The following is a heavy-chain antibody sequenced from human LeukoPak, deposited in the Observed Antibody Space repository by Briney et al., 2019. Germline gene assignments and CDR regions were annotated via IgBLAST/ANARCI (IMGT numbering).Heavy chain of an antibody. D-gene: IGHD3-10*01. J-gene: IGHJ5*02. CDR1: GGSISSSSYY. CDR3: ARRMVRGVIRWFDP. CDR2: IYYSGST. Sequence: SETLSLTCTVSGGSISSSSYYWGWIRQPPGKGLEWIGSIYYSGSTYYNPSLKSRVTISVDTSKNQFSLKLSSVTAADTAVYYCARRMVRGVIRWFDPWGQGTLVTVSS. V-gene: IGHV4-39*01.